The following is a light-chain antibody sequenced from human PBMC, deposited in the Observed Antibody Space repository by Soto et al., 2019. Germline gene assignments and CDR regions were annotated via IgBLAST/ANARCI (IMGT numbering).Light chain of an antibody. CDR2: EVT. CDR3: SSYTTSSTHWV. J-gene: IGLJ3*02. Sequence: QSVLTQPASLSGSPGQSITISCTGTSSDVGGYNYVSWYQQHPGKAPKLMIYEVTNRPSGVSNRFSGSKSGNTASLTISGLQAEDEADYYCSSYTTSSTHWVFGGGTQLPVL. CDR1: SSDVGGYNY. V-gene: IGLV2-14*01.